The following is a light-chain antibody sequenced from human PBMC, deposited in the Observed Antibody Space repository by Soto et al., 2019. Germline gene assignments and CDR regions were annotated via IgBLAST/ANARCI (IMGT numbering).Light chain of an antibody. CDR1: SSDVGRYDR. J-gene: IGLJ3*02. V-gene: IGLV2-18*02. CDR3: SSFTSSVTRV. CDR2: EVT. Sequence: QSVVTQPPSVSGSPGQSVTISCTGTSSDVGRYDRVSWYQQPPGTAPKLIIFEVTNRPSGVPDRFSGSKSGNTASLTISGLQAEDEADYHCSSFTSSVTRVFGGGTKLTVL.